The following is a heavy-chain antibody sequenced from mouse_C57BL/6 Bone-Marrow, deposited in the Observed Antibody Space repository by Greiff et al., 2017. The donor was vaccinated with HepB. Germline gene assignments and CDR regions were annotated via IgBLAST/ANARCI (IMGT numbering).Heavy chain of an antibody. D-gene: IGHD3-2*02. V-gene: IGHV14-3*01. CDR1: GFNIKNTY. CDR3: ASPDSSGYLNFDY. Sequence: VQLQQSVAELVRPGASVKLSCTASGFNIKNTYMHWVKQRPEQGLEWIGRIDPANGNPKYAPKFQGKATITADTSSNTAYLQLSSLTSEDTAIYYCASPDSSGYLNFDYWGQGTTLTVAS. J-gene: IGHJ2*01. CDR2: IDPANGNP.